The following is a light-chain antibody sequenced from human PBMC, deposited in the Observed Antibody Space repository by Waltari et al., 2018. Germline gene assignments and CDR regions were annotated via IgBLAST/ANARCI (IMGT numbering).Light chain of an antibody. J-gene: IGLJ2*01. CDR2: LTH. Sequence: QSVLTQPPSASGTPGQSVPIPSSGSISKIGTHYVYWYQQLPGTAPKLLIYLTHQRPSGVPDRFSASKSGTSASLAISGLRFEDEADYYCATRDEGPTVVFGGGTKLTVL. CDR3: ATRDEGPTVV. V-gene: IGLV1-47*01. CDR1: ISKIGTHY.